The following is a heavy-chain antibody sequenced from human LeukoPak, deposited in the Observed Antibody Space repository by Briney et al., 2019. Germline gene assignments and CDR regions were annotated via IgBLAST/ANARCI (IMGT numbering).Heavy chain of an antibody. Sequence: SETLSLTCTVSGGSISSGPYYWGWIRQPPGKGLEWIGNIYYGENTYYNPSLKSRVTISIDTSKDQFYLKLSSLTAADTAVYYCARRDDSSGYHKIFDYWGPGTLVTVSS. J-gene: IGHJ4*02. V-gene: IGHV4-39*01. CDR2: IYYGENT. CDR1: GGSISSGPYY. CDR3: ARRDDSSGYHKIFDY. D-gene: IGHD3-22*01.